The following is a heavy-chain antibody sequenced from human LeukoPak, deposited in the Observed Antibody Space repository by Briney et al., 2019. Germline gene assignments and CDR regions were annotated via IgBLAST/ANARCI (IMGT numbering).Heavy chain of an antibody. Sequence: SETLSLTCTVSGGSISSYYWSWIRQPPGKGLEWIGYIYYSGSTYYNPSLKSRVTISIDTSKNQFSLRLSSVTAADTAVYYCARVHSGNDFDYWGQGTLVTVSS. CDR2: IYYSGST. CDR3: ARVHSGNDFDY. CDR1: GGSISSYY. J-gene: IGHJ4*02. D-gene: IGHD1-1*01. V-gene: IGHV4-59*01.